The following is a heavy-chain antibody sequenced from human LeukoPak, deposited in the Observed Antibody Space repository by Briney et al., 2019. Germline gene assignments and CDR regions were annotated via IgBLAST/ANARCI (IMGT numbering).Heavy chain of an antibody. CDR2: INHSGST. J-gene: IGHJ4*02. V-gene: IGHV4-34*01. Sequence: PSETLSLTCAVYGGSFSGYYWSWIRQPPGKGLEWIGEINHSGSTNYNPSLKSRVTISVDTSKNQFSLKLSSVTAADTAVYYCARARGGYSYGDFDYWGQGTLVTVSS. CDR3: ARARGGYSYGDFDY. D-gene: IGHD5-18*01. CDR1: GGSFSGYY.